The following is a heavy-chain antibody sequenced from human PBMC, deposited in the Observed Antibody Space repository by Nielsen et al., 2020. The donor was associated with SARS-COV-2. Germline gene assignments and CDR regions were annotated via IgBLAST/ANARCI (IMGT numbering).Heavy chain of an antibody. Sequence: GESLKISCAASGFTFSTYSMNWVRQAPGKGLEWVSYISSSRDSRSVIYYTDSVKGRFTISRDNADNSFYLQMNSLRAEDTAVYYCAKDYTSSRLRYYFDYWGQGTLVTVSS. J-gene: IGHJ4*02. CDR3: AKDYTSSRLRYYFDY. CDR1: GFTFSTYS. V-gene: IGHV3-48*04. CDR2: ISSSRDSRSVI. D-gene: IGHD2-2*02.